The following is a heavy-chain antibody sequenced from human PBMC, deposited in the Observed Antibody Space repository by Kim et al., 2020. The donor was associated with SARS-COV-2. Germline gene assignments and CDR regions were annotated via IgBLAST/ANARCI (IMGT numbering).Heavy chain of an antibody. CDR3: ARGGLAAAGLGSVQLWLPYYYYGMDV. V-gene: IGHV4-59*01. CDR1: GGSISSYY. Sequence: SETLSLTCTVSGGSISSYYWSWIRQPPGKGLEWIGYIYYSGSTNYNPSLKSRVTISVDTSKNQFSLKLSSVTAADTAVYYCARGGLAAAGLGSVQLWLPYYYYGMDVWGQGTTVTVSS. J-gene: IGHJ6*02. D-gene: IGHD5-18*01. CDR2: IYYSGST.